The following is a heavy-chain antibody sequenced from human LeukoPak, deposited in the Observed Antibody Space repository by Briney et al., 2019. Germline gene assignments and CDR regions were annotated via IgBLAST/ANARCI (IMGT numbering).Heavy chain of an antibody. CDR1: GGSISSYY. J-gene: IGHJ4*02. D-gene: IGHD4/OR15-4a*01. V-gene: IGHV4-59*01. Sequence: SETLSLTCTVSGGSISSYYWSGIRQPPGKGLEWIGYIYYTGSTTYNPSLKSRVTMSADTSKNQFSLKLSSVTAADTAVYYCARRAGAYSHPYDYWGQGTLVTVSS. CDR3: ARRAGAYSHPYDY. CDR2: IYYTGST.